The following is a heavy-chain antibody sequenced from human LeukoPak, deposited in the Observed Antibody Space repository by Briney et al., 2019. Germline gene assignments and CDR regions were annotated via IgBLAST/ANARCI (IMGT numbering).Heavy chain of an antibody. CDR3: ARALSYYDILTGYSRGGWFDP. V-gene: IGHV4-61*02. J-gene: IGHJ5*02. D-gene: IGHD3-9*01. CDR1: GGSISSSSYY. CDR2: IYTSGST. Sequence: SETLSLTCTVSGGSISSSSYYWGWIRQPAGKGLEWIGRIYTSGSTNNNPSLKSRVTMSVDTSKNQFSLKLSSVTAADTAVYYCARALSYYDILTGYSRGGWFDPWGQGTLVTVSS.